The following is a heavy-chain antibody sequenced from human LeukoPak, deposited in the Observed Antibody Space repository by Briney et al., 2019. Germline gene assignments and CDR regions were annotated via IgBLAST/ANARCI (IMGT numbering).Heavy chain of an antibody. Sequence: GGSLGLSCAASGFTFSSYAMSWVRQAPGKGLEWVSAITGSGGDTFYADSVKGRFTISRDNSKNTLYLQMNSLRAEDTTVYYCARASRDSGSYPFDYWGQGTLVTVSS. J-gene: IGHJ4*02. CDR3: ARASRDSGSYPFDY. V-gene: IGHV3-23*01. CDR1: GFTFSSYA. D-gene: IGHD1-26*01. CDR2: ITGSGGDT.